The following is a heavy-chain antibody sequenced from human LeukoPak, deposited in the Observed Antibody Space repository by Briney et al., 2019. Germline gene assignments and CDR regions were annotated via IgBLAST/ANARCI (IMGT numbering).Heavy chain of an antibody. CDR1: GGTFSSYA. D-gene: IGHD6-19*01. Sequence: GASVKVSCKASGGTFSSYAISWVRQAPGQGLEWMGGIIPIFGTANYAQKFQGRVTITADESTSTAYMELSSLRSEDTAVYYCARAKRLVYSSGWYKEMYYFDYWGQGTLVTVSS. J-gene: IGHJ4*02. V-gene: IGHV1-69*13. CDR2: IIPIFGTA. CDR3: ARAKRLVYSSGWYKEMYYFDY.